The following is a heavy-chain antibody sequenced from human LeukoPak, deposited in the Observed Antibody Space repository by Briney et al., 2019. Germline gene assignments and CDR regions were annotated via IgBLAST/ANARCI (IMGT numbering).Heavy chain of an antibody. V-gene: IGHV3-7*01. Sequence: GGSLRLSCAASGFTFSSYWMSWVRQAPGKGLEWVANIKQDGSEKYYVDSVKGRFTISRDNAKNSLHLQMNSLRAEDTAVYYCARARPKGYDFWSGYLYGMDVWGQGTTVTVSS. D-gene: IGHD3-3*01. CDR1: GFTFSSYW. CDR3: ARARPKGYDFWSGYLYGMDV. CDR2: IKQDGSEK. J-gene: IGHJ6*02.